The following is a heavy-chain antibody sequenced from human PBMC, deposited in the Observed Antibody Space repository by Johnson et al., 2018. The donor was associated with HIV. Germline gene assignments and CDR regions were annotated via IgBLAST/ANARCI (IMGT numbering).Heavy chain of an antibody. CDR1: GFTFSDYD. CDR2: IGTAGDT. CDR3: AKDVGNYWPNAFDI. Sequence: VQLVESVGGVVQPGRSLRLSCAASGFTFSDYDVHWVRQATGKGLEWVSPIGTAGDTYYPGSVKGRFTISRENSKNTLYLQMNSLRAEDTAVYYCAKDVGNYWPNAFDIWGQGTMVTVSS. J-gene: IGHJ3*02. V-gene: IGHV3-13*01. D-gene: IGHD3-22*01.